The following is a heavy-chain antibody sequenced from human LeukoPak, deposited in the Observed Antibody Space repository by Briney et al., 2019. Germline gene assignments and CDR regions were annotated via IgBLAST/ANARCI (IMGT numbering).Heavy chain of an antibody. CDR2: VFYRGST. D-gene: IGHD6-13*01. Sequence: PSETLSLTCTVSGVSLSPYYLTWVRQPPGKGLEWMGFVFYRGSTNYNPSLKSRVTISVDTSKNQFSLKLTSVTAADTAIYYCARLQLKAGPLWWFDRLGQRTLVTASS. CDR1: GVSLSPYY. J-gene: IGHJ5*02. V-gene: IGHV4-59*12. CDR3: ARLQLKAGPLWWFDR.